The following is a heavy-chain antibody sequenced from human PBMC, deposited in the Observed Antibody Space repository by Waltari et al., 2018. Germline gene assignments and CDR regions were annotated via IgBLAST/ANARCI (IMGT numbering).Heavy chain of an antibody. CDR1: GFTFSSYA. D-gene: IGHD5-12*01. CDR2: IRGSGGSK. Sequence: EVQLVESGGGLVQPGGSLRLSCAASGFTFSSYAMSWVRQAPGKGLEWVSAIRGSGGSKYYADSVKGRFTISRDNSKNTLYLQMNSLRSDDTAVYYCARSGPATILDYWGQGTLVTVSS. V-gene: IGHV3-23*04. CDR3: ARSGPATILDY. J-gene: IGHJ4*02.